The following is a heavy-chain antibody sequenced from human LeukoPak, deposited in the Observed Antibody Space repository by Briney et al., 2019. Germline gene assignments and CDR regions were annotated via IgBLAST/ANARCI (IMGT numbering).Heavy chain of an antibody. CDR2: IYTSGST. D-gene: IGHD2/OR15-2a*01. Sequence: PSETLSLTCTVSGGSISSYYWSWIRQPAGKGLEWIGRIYTSGSTNYNPSLKSRVTISVDTSRNQFSLKLNSVTAADTAVYYCARSGAGQNVGLVDYWGQGTLITVSS. J-gene: IGHJ4*02. V-gene: IGHV4-4*07. CDR1: GGSISSYY. CDR3: ARSGAGQNVGLVDY.